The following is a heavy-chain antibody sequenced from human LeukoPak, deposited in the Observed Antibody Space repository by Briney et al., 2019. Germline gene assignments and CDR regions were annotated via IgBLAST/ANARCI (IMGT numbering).Heavy chain of an antibody. CDR2: IIPTLGIA. D-gene: IGHD2-15*01. CDR3: ARDCRSVSCYSVDY. J-gene: IGHJ4*02. Sequence: ASVKVSCKASGGTFGSYAIRWVRQAPGQGLEWMGRIIPTLGIANYAQKFQGRVSITADTSTSTSYMELSSLRSEDTAVFYCARDCRSVSCYSVDYWGQGTLVTVSS. V-gene: IGHV1-69*04. CDR1: GGTFGSYA.